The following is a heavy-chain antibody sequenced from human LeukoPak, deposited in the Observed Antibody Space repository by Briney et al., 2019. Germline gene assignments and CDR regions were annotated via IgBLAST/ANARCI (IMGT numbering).Heavy chain of an antibody. J-gene: IGHJ4*02. CDR1: GFSFTMYG. CDR3: ARVRYQTADY. CDR2: ISSSGTTI. D-gene: IGHD3-16*02. Sequence: GRPLRLSCAASGFSFTMYGVHWVRQAPGKGLEWVSYISSSGTTIHYADSVKGRFTISRDNAKNSVYLQMNSLRVEDTAVYYCARVRYQTADYWGQGTLVTVSS. V-gene: IGHV3-48*03.